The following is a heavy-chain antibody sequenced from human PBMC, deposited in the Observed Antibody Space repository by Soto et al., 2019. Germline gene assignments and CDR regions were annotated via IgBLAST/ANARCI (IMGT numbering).Heavy chain of an antibody. CDR2: ISGSGGST. CDR1: GFTFSSYA. Sequence: GGSLRLSCAASGFTFSSYAMSWVRQAPGKGLEWVSAISGSGGSTYYADSVKGRFTISRDNSKNILYLQMNSLRGEDTAVYYCTRLRVADARHSGLSDYWGQGTPVTVSS. J-gene: IGHJ4*02. V-gene: IGHV3-23*01. D-gene: IGHD2-15*01. CDR3: TRLRVADARHSGLSDY.